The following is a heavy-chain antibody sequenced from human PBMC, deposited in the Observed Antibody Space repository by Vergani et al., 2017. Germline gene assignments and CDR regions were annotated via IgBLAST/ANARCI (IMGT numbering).Heavy chain of an antibody. CDR1: GFTLSNYD. Sequence: QVQLVESGGGVVQRGGSLRLSCATSGFTLSNYDMQWIRQGPGKGLEFVAFLQFDGSNQYYADPVKGRFTLSRDFSKNTLYHQMNSLRTDDTATYYCAKHFRGWGIDYWCQGTQVIVSS. D-gene: IGHD3-16*01. CDR3: AKHFRGWGIDY. J-gene: IGHJ4*02. CDR2: LQFDGSNQ. V-gene: IGHV3-30*02.